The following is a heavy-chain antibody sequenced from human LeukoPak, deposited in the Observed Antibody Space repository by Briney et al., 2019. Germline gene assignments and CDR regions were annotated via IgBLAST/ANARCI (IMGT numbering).Heavy chain of an antibody. J-gene: IGHJ4*02. D-gene: IGHD3-22*01. CDR3: ARDRKPDSSGYYYGY. CDR2: ISYDGSNK. CDR1: GFTFSSYA. Sequence: GGSLRLSCAASGFTFSSYAMHWVRQAPGKELEWVAVISYDGSNKYYADSVKGRFTISRDNSKNTLYLQMNSLRAEDTAVYYCARDRKPDSSGYYYGYWGQGTLVTVSS. V-gene: IGHV3-30*01.